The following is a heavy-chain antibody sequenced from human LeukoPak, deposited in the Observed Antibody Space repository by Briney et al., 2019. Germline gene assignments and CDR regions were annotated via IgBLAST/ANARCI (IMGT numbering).Heavy chain of an antibody. CDR1: GYTFTSFY. D-gene: IGHD1-26*01. CDR2: INPGGGGT. CDR3: AREYSGSYAPFDY. J-gene: IGHJ4*02. V-gene: IGHV1-46*01. Sequence: ASVKVSCQASGYTFTSFYMHWVRQAPGQGLEWMGIINPGGGGTSYAQKFQGRVTMTRDTSTSTVYMELSSLRSEDTAVYYCAREYSGSYAPFDYWGQGTLVTVSS.